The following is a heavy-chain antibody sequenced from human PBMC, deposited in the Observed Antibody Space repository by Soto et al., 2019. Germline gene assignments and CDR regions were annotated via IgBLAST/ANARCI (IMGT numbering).Heavy chain of an antibody. CDR1: GYTFTGYY. CDR2: INPNSGGT. CDR3: ARDQAAADQGPYDAFDI. Sequence: QVQLVQSGAEVKKPGASVKVSCKASGYTFTGYYMHWVRQAPGQGLEWMGWINPNSGGTNYAQKFQGWVTMTRHTSISTAYMELSRLRSDDTAVYYCARDQAAADQGPYDAFDIWGQGTMVTVSS. J-gene: IGHJ3*02. V-gene: IGHV1-2*04. D-gene: IGHD6-13*01.